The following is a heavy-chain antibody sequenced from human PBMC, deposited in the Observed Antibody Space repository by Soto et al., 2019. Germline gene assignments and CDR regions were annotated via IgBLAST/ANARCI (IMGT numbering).Heavy chain of an antibody. CDR1: GYSSSNYY. CDR3: ASVTTIWSN. D-gene: IGHD2-21*02. Sequence: QVQVVQSGAEVKEPGASVKVSCKASGYSSSNYYTHWVRQPPGQGLEWMGIVNPYGASSNYAQSFQGRVTLTRDTSTNTDYMDLSRLTSDDTAGYYCASVTTIWSNWGQGTLVTVSS. J-gene: IGHJ4*02. CDR2: VNPYGASS. V-gene: IGHV1-46*01.